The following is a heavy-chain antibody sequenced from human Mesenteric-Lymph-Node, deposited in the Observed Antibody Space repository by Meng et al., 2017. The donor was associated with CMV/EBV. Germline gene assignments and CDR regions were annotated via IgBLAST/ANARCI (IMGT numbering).Heavy chain of an antibody. D-gene: IGHD5-12*01. Sequence: KVSCKGSGYSFTNYWIAWVRQMPGKGLEWRGIVYPGDSDTRYRPSFQGQVTISVDKSITTAYLQWSSLKASDSAIYYCARRGYSYGFDQWGQGTQVTVSS. CDR1: GYSFTNYW. CDR3: ARRGYSYGFDQ. CDR2: VYPGDSDT. J-gene: IGHJ4*02. V-gene: IGHV5-51*01.